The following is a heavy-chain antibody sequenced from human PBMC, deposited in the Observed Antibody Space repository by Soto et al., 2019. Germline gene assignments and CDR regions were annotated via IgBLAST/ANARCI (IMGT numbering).Heavy chain of an antibody. CDR2: MNPNSGNT. V-gene: IGHV1-8*01. Sequence: ASVKVSCKASGYTFTSYDINWARQATGQGLEWMGWMNPNSGNTGYAQKFQGRVTMTRNTSISTAYMELSSLRSEDTAVYYCARARTKYRRGGFDYWGQGALVTVSS. CDR1: GYTFTSYD. J-gene: IGHJ4*02. CDR3: ARARTKYRRGGFDY. D-gene: IGHD6-6*01.